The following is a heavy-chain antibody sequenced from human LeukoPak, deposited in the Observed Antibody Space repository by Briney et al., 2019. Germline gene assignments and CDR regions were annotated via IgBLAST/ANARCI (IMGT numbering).Heavy chain of an antibody. V-gene: IGHV4-34*01. Sequence: PSETLSLTCTVYGGSFSAYYWSWIRQPPGKGLEWIGEINHSGTTNYNPSLESRVTISVDTSKNQFSLKLSSVTAADTAVYYCAEIAAVGTLFDYWGQGTLVTVSS. J-gene: IGHJ4*02. CDR2: INHSGTT. CDR3: AEIAAVGTLFDY. D-gene: IGHD6-13*01. CDR1: GGSFSAYY.